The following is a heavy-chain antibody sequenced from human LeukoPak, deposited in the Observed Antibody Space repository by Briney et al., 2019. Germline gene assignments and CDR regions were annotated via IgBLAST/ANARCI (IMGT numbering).Heavy chain of an antibody. Sequence: PSETLSLTCTVSGGSICSGSYYWSWIRQPAGKGLEWIGRIYTSGSTNYNPSLKSRVTISVDTSKNQFSLKLSSVTAADTAVYYCASEGAIAAAEDYRLFQHWGQGTLVTVSS. D-gene: IGHD6-13*01. CDR2: IYTSGST. CDR1: GGSICSGSYY. V-gene: IGHV4-61*02. J-gene: IGHJ1*01. CDR3: ASEGAIAAAEDYRLFQH.